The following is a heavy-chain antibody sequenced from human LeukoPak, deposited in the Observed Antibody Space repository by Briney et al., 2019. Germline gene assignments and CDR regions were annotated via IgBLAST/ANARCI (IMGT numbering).Heavy chain of an antibody. V-gene: IGHV1-2*02. D-gene: IGHD5-18*01. CDR1: GYTFTGYY. Sequence: ASVKVSCKASGYTFTGYYMHWVQQAPGQGLEWMGWINPNSGDTNYTQNFQGRVTMTRDTSLSTAYLELSRLRSDDTAVYYCARGRYGYGDGFYFDYWGQGTLVAVSS. CDR3: ARGRYGYGDGFYFDY. J-gene: IGHJ4*02. CDR2: INPNSGDT.